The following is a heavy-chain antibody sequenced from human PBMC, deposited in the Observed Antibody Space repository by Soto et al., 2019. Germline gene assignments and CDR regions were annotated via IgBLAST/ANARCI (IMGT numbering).Heavy chain of an antibody. Sequence: SETLSLTCTVSGGSISTYWWSWIRQPPRKGLEWIGYIYYSGSTNYNPSLKSRVTISVDTSKNQFSLKLTSVTAADTAVYYCAKTYYDYVWGSYRPDAFDIWGQGTMVTVSS. CDR3: AKTYYDYVWGSYRPDAFDI. D-gene: IGHD3-16*02. V-gene: IGHV4-59*01. CDR2: IYYSGST. CDR1: GGSISTYW. J-gene: IGHJ3*02.